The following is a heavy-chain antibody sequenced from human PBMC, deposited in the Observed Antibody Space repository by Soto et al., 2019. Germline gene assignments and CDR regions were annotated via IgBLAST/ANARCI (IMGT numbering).Heavy chain of an antibody. CDR1: SSSS. CDR2: IIPIFGTA. D-gene: IGHD3-22*01. CDR3: ARDNSYYYDSSGYGY. V-gene: IGHV1-69*01. J-gene: IGHJ4*02. Sequence: SSSSRWWVQQAKGQGLEWMGGIIPIFGTANYAQKFQGRVTITADESTSTAYMELSSLRSEDTAVYYCARDNSYYYDSSGYGYWSQGTLGT.